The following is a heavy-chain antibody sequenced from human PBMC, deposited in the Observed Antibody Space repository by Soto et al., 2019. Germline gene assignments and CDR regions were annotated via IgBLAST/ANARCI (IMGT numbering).Heavy chain of an antibody. CDR1: GGSISSYY. CDR2: IYYSGST. CDR3: ARVPNVDPYFDY. V-gene: IGHV4-59*08. Sequence: SETLSLTCTVSGGSISSYYWSWIRQPPGKGLEWIGYIYYSGSTNYNPSLKSRVTISVDTSKNQFSLKLSSVTAADTAVYYCARVPNVDPYFDYWGQGTLVTVSS. J-gene: IGHJ4*02. D-gene: IGHD2-2*01.